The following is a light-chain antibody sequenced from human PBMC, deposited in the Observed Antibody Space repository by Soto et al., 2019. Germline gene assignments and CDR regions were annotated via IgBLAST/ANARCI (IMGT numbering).Light chain of an antibody. CDR1: QTLNRNF. V-gene: IGKV3-20*01. Sequence: EIVWTLSPGTLFLSHRDRGTLSCMASQTLNRNFLAWYQQKPGQAPRLLIFDASTRATGIPDRFSGSGSGTDFSLTISRLEPEDFAIYHCQLYGSSLTVGGGTKVDIK. CDR3: QLYGSSLT. CDR2: DAS. J-gene: IGKJ4*01.